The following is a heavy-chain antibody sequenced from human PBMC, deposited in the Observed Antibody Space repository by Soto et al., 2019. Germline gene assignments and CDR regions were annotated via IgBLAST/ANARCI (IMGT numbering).Heavy chain of an antibody. CDR1: GYTFTGYY. J-gene: IGHJ3*02. V-gene: IGHV1-2*04. Sequence: ASVKVSCKASGYTFTGYYMHWVRQAPGQGLEWMGWINPNSGGTNYAQKFQGWVTMTRDTSISTAYMELSRLRSDDTALYYCARGGVVPAAHDAFDIWGQGTMVTVSS. D-gene: IGHD2-2*01. CDR2: INPNSGGT. CDR3: ARGGVVPAAHDAFDI.